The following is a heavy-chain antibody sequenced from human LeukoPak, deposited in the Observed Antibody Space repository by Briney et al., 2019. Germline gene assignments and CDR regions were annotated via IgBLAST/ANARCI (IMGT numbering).Heavy chain of an antibody. D-gene: IGHD5-12*01. CDR1: GFTFSSYA. V-gene: IGHV3-23*01. CDR2: ISGSGGST. Sequence: GGSLRLSCAASGFTFSSYAMSWVRQAPGKGLEWVSGISGSGGSTYYADPVEGRFTISRDNSKNTLYLQMNSLRAEDTAVYYCAKSRDGYNSAADYWGQGTLVTVSS. CDR3: AKSRDGYNSAADY. J-gene: IGHJ4*02.